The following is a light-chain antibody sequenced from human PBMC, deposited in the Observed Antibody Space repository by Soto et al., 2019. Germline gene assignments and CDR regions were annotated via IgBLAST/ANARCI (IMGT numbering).Light chain of an antibody. Sequence: DIVLTQSPLSLPVTPGEPASISCSSSQSLLYSNGDNYLNWYVQKPGQSPQLPNYLGSFRPSGVPDRFTGSGSGTDFTLSISAVEAEDVGVYYCMQALQTQLTFGGGTKVEIK. V-gene: IGKV2-28*01. CDR2: LGS. CDR3: MQALQTQLT. CDR1: QSLLYSNGDNY. J-gene: IGKJ4*01.